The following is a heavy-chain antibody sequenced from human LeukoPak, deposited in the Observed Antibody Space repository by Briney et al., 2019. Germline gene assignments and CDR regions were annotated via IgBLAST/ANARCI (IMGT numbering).Heavy chain of an antibody. J-gene: IGHJ3*02. CDR3: ARDPHYGDILNNPFDI. V-gene: IGHV4-59*01. CDR2: INYSGST. D-gene: IGHD4-17*01. Sequence: SETLSLTCTVSGGSISSYYWSWIRQPPGKGLEWIGYINYSGSTKYNPSLKSRVTISVDTSKNQFSLKLSSVTAADTAVYFCARDPHYGDILNNPFDIWGQGTMVTVSS. CDR1: GGSISSYY.